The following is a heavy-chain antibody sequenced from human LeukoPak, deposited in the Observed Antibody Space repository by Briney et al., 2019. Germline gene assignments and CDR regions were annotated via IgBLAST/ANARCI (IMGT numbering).Heavy chain of an antibody. CDR3: ARPTEIRGIAAAANEYSSYFYGMYA. CDR2: ISSTSNYI. Sequence: PGGSLTLSRAASGFTFSSYILNWVRQAPGKGLEWVSSISSTSNYIYYADSVKGRFTISRDNAKNSLYLPMNSLRAEDTAVYYCARPTEIRGIAAAANEYSSYFYGMYAWGQGNTVTVSS. V-gene: IGHV3-21*01. CDR1: GFTFSSYI. D-gene: IGHD6-13*01. J-gene: IGHJ6*02.